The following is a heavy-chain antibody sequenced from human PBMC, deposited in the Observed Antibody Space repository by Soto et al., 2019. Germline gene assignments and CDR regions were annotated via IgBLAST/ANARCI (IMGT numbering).Heavy chain of an antibody. V-gene: IGHV1-18*01. J-gene: IGHJ5*02. Sequence: ASVKVSCKASGYTFTSYGISWVRQAPGQGLEWMGWISAYNGNTNYAQKLQGRVTMTTDTSTGTAYMELRSLRSDDTAVYYCARARLTIFGVVPPVVGWFDPWGQGTLVTVSS. CDR1: GYTFTSYG. CDR3: ARARLTIFGVVPPVVGWFDP. CDR2: ISAYNGNT. D-gene: IGHD3-3*01.